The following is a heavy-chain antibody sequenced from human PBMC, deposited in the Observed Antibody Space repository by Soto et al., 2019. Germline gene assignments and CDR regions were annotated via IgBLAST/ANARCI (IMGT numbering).Heavy chain of an antibody. J-gene: IGHJ5*02. CDR1: GGSISSSSYY. CDR2: IYYSGST. D-gene: IGHD2-2*02. CDR3: ASQGPPLYVPNWFDP. V-gene: IGHV4-39*01. Sequence: TGPGPWKTSETLSLTCTVSGGSISSSSYYWGWIRQPPGKGLEWIGSIYYSGSTYYNPSLKSRVTISVDTSKNQFSLKLSSVTAADTAVYYCASQGPPLYVPNWFDPWGQGTLVPVSS.